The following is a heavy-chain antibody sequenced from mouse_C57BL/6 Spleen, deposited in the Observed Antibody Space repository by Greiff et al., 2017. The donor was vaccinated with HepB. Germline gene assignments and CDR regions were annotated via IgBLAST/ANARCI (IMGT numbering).Heavy chain of an antibody. CDR1: GYTFTSYW. CDR2: IDPSDSYT. J-gene: IGHJ2*01. CDR3: ARVLRGGFDY. Sequence: VQLKQPGAELVKPGASVKLSCKASGYTFTSYWMQWVKQRPGQGLEWIGEIDPSDSYTNYNQKFKGKATLTVDTSSSTAYMQLSSLTSEDSAVYYCARVLRGGFDYWGQGTTLTVSS. V-gene: IGHV1-50*01.